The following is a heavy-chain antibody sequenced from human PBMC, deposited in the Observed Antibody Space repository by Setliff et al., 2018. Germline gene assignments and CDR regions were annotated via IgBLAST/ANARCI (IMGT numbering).Heavy chain of an antibody. J-gene: IGHJ4*02. CDR1: GLTFSSYW. Sequence: PGGSLRLSCAASGLTFSSYWMSWARQAPGKGLEWVANIKQDGSEKYYVDSVKGRFTISRDNAKNSLYLQMNSLRAEDTAVYYCARVYGASVWGNYPVDYWGQGTLVTVSS. V-gene: IGHV3-7*03. D-gene: IGHD3-16*02. CDR3: ARVYGASVWGNYPVDY. CDR2: IKQDGSEK.